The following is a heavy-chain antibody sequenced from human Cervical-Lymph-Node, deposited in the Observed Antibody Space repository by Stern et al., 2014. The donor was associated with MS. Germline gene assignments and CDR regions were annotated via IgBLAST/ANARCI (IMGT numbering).Heavy chain of an antibody. Sequence: QVQLGESGAEVKKPGSSVKVSCKTSGGTFSRHAFSWVRKARGQGLEWMGGIIPISGKINRAQNFEGRVNLSADESTSTAYMELSSLRAEDAAVYYCAGSYTAGDNPMHFYGMDVWGQGTTVTVSS. D-gene: IGHD3-16*02. CDR3: AGSYTAGDNPMHFYGMDV. CDR2: IIPISGKI. J-gene: IGHJ6*02. V-gene: IGHV1-69*01. CDR1: GGTFSRHA.